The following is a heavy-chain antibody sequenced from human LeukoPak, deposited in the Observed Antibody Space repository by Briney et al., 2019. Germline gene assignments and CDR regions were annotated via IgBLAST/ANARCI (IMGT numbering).Heavy chain of an antibody. D-gene: IGHD3-10*01. J-gene: IGHJ4*02. Sequence: ASVKFTCKASGYTFTGYYMHWVRQAPGQGLEWMGWINPNGGGTNYAQKFQGRVTMTTDTSISTAYMELGGLRYDDTAVYYCARVSSSGVYYDNWGQGTLVTVSS. V-gene: IGHV1-2*02. CDR3: ARVSSSGVYYDN. CDR2: INPNGGGT. CDR1: GYTFTGYY.